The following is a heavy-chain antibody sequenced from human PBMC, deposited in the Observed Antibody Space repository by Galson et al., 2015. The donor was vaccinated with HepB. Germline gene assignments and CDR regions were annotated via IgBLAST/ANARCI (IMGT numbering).Heavy chain of an antibody. D-gene: IGHD2-15*01. CDR3: AKDGGDCSDGECYYFDC. CDR2: ISASAGRT. CDR1: GFTFITYA. V-gene: IGHV3-23*01. J-gene: IGHJ4*02. Sequence: SLRLSCAASGFTFITYAMSWVRQAPGRGLEWVSGISASAGRTYYADSVKGRFTISRDNSKNTVYLEMNSLRVEDTAKYYCAKDGGDCSDGECYYFDCWGQGILVTVSS.